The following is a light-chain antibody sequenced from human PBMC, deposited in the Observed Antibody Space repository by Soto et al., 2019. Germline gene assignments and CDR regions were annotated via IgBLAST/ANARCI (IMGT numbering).Light chain of an antibody. Sequence: QLVLTQPASVSGSPGQSITISCTGTSSDVGGYNYVSWYQQHPGKAPKLMIYGVTNRPSGVSNRFSGSKSGNTASLTISGLQADDEADYYCSSYTSSTTLSVIFGGGTKLTVL. J-gene: IGLJ2*01. V-gene: IGLV2-14*01. CDR2: GVT. CDR1: SSDVGGYNY. CDR3: SSYTSSTTLSVI.